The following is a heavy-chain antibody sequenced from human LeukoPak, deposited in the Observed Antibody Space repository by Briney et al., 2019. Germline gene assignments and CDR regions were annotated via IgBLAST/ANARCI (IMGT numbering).Heavy chain of an antibody. CDR2: IYYTGST. J-gene: IGHJ4*02. V-gene: IGHV4-39*07. CDR3: ARASGNYGDYGLYYFNY. D-gene: IGHD4-17*01. CDR1: GGSISSSSYY. Sequence: PSETLSLTCTVSGGSISSSSYYWGWIRQPPGKGLEWIGSIYYTGSTYHNPSLKSRVTISVDTSKNQFSLKLSSVTAADTAVYYCARASGNYGDYGLYYFNYWGQGTLVTVSS.